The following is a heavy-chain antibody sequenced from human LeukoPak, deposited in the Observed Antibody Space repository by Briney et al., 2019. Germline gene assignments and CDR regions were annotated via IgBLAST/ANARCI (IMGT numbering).Heavy chain of an antibody. V-gene: IGHV4-39*07. CDR1: GGSISSGNYY. CDR2: IHYSGGT. D-gene: IGHD4-23*01. J-gene: IGHJ3*02. CDR3: ARAVDDAFDI. Sequence: PSETLSLTCTVSGGSISSGNYYWGWIRQPPGKGLEWIGIIHYSGGTSYNPSLKSRVTISVDTSKNQFSLKLSSVTAADTAVYYCARAVDDAFDIWGQGTMVTVSS.